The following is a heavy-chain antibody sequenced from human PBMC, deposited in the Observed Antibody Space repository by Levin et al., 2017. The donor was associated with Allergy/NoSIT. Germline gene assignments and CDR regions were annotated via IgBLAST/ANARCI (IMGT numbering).Heavy chain of an antibody. CDR1: GFTFGDYP. CDR3: AKGGRLWFGEYES. J-gene: IGHJ5*02. V-gene: IGHV3-9*01. Sequence: PGGSLRLSCAASGFTFGDYPMHWVRQGPGKGLEWVSSISWNGATRGYVDSVKGRFTISRDNAKNSLYLQMNSVRVEDTAVYYCAKGGRLWFGEYESWGQGTLVTVSS. CDR2: ISWNGATR. D-gene: IGHD3-10*01.